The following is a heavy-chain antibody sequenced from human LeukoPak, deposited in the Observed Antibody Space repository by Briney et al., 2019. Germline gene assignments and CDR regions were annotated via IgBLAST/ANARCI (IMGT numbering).Heavy chain of an antibody. D-gene: IGHD4-17*01. J-gene: IGHJ4*02. CDR1: GFTVSSNY. CDR3: ARDYGDYVFDY. V-gene: IGHV3-66*01. CDR2: IYSGGST. Sequence: PGGSLRLSCAASGFTVSSNYMSWVRQAPGEGLEWVSVIYSGGSTYYADSVKGRFTISRDNSKNTLYLQMNSLRAEDTAVYYCARDYGDYVFDYWGQGTLVTVSS.